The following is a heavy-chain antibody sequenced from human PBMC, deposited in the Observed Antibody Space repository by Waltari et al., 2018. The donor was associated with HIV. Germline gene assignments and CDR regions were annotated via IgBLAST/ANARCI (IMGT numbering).Heavy chain of an antibody. D-gene: IGHD3-16*02. J-gene: IGHJ3*02. Sequence: QVQLEESGPGLVKPSETLSLTCTVSGGSISSYYWSWIRLPAGKGLEWIGRIYTSGSTNYNPSRRRRVTLSGDASMNRFSLKLSSVTAADTAVYYCARGLRLGELSLYKYAFDIWGQGTMVTVSS. V-gene: IGHV4-4*07. CDR2: IYTSGST. CDR1: GGSISSYY. CDR3: ARGLRLGELSLYKYAFDI.